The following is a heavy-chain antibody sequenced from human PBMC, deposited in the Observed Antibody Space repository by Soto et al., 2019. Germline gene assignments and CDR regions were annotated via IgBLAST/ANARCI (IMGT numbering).Heavy chain of an antibody. CDR1: GFTFSSYG. CDR3: VADNVATDTFDI. CDR2: MSYDGNNK. J-gene: IGHJ3*02. V-gene: IGHV3-30*03. Sequence: GSLSLSCAASGFTFSSYGMHWVRQAPGKGLEWVTAMSYDGNNKYSADSVKGRFTISRDNSKNALYLQMNSLRPEDTAVYYCVADNVATDTFDIWCQGTMVTVSS.